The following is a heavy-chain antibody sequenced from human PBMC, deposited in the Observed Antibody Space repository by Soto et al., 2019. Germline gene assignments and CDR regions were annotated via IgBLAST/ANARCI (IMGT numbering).Heavy chain of an antibody. V-gene: IGHV3-7*01. CDR1: GFTFSSYW. CDR2: IKQDGSEK. Sequence: GGSLRLSCAASGFTFSSYWMSWVRQAPGKGLEWVANIKQDGSEKYYVDSVKGRFTISRDNAKNSLYLQMNSLRAEDTAVYYCARDLGGGYYYYYMDVWGKGTTVTVSS. CDR3: ARDLGGGYYYYYMDV. J-gene: IGHJ6*03. D-gene: IGHD3-16*01.